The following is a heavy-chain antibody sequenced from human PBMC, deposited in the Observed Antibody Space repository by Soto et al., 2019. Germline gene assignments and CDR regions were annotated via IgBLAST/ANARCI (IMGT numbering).Heavy chain of an antibody. CDR1: GGSFSGYY. CDR3: ARISVASRYMDV. V-gene: IGHV4-34*01. CDR2: FYYSGST. D-gene: IGHD5-12*01. J-gene: IGHJ6*03. Sequence: SETLSLTCAVYGGSFSGYYWSWIRQPPGKGLEWIGSFYYSGSTYYSPSLRSRVTISGDTSRKQISLRLSSVTAADTAVYYCARISVASRYMDVWGKGTTVTVSS.